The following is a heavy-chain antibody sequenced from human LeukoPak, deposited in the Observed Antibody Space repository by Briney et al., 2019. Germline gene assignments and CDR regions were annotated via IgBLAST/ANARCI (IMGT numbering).Heavy chain of an antibody. V-gene: IGHV3-30*02. CDR1: AFSFSNYG. J-gene: IGHJ4*02. D-gene: IGHD3-22*01. Sequence: GGSLRLSCAASAFSFSNYGIHWVRQAPGRGLEWVAVIRPDASDIHYADSVKGRFTISRDDSKNTLHLQMSSLRAEDTAVYYCAGQEYSSGVWHAVYFWGQGTPVTVSS. CDR2: IRPDASDI. CDR3: AGQEYSSGVWHAVYF.